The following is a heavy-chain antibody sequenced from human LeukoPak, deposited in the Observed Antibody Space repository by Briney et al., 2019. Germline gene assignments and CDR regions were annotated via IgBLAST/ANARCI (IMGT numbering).Heavy chain of an antibody. Sequence: PGESLRLSCVASGLTIGSRYMNWVRQAPGKGLEWVSALYLAGNTYYADSVRGRFTISRDSSKNSLYLQMNSLRAEDTAVYYCARVSGSFSIDYLDYWGQGTLVTVSS. CDR3: ARVSGSFSIDYLDY. J-gene: IGHJ4*02. CDR2: LYLAGNT. CDR1: GLTIGSRY. D-gene: IGHD1-26*01. V-gene: IGHV3-53*01.